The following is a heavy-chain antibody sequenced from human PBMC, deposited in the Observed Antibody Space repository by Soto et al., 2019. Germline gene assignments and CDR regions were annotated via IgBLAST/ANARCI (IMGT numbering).Heavy chain of an antibody. V-gene: IGHV1-2*02. Sequence: GASVKVSCKASGYTFTGHYIHWVRQAPEQGPEWMGEIGPESGAIRYAQKFQGRVTMTRDTSITTVYMELKNLSPDDTAVYYCGRGRSGQIVVFYWGQGTPVTVSS. D-gene: IGHD1-26*01. CDR1: GYTFTGHY. J-gene: IGHJ4*02. CDR3: GRGRSGQIVVFY. CDR2: IGPESGAI.